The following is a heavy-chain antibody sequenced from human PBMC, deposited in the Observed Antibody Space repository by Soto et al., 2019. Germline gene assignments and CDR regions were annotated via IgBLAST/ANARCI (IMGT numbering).Heavy chain of an antibody. J-gene: IGHJ6*02. V-gene: IGHV3-7*01. CDR3: ARDHEYTSGWSHGMDV. CDR1: GFTFSSFW. Sequence: HPGGSLRLSCAASGFTFSSFWMTWVRQAPGKGLEWVANIKQDGSEKYYVDSVKGRFTISRDNANNSLFLQMNSLRGEDTAVYYCARDHEYTSGWSHGMDVWGQGTTVTVSS. CDR2: IKQDGSEK. D-gene: IGHD6-19*01.